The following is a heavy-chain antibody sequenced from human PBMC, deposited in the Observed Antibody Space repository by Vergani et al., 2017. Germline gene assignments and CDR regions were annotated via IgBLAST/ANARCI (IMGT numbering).Heavy chain of an antibody. D-gene: IGHD1-14*01. CDR3: ARDLRLLYNRLDP. J-gene: IGHJ5*02. CDR1: GFTFNQYG. V-gene: IGHV3-33*01. Sequence: QVQLVESGGGVVQPGRSLRLSCAASGFTFNQYGMHWVRQAPGKGLEWVAVTWYDGNNKQYADSVKGRFTISRDNSKSTLYLQMNSLRYEDTGVYYCARDLRLLYNRLDPWGQGTRVTVSS. CDR2: TWYDGNNK.